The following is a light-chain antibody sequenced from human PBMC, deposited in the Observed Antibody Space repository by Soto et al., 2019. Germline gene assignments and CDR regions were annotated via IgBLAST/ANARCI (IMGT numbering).Light chain of an antibody. J-gene: IGLJ2*01. CDR3: FSYTYSRTLVV. Sequence: QSALTQPASVSGSPGKSITISCTGTSSDIGGYTFVSWYQQHPGKAPKHMIFDVSNRPSGDSNRFSGSESGKTASRAISGVQAKYQCDYYFFSYTYSRTLVVSGKGAKGTVL. CDR2: DVS. CDR1: SSDIGGYTF. V-gene: IGLV2-14*03.